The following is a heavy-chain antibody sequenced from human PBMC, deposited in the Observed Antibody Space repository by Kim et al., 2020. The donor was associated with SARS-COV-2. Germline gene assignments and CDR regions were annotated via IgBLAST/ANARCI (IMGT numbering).Heavy chain of an antibody. CDR2: IKQDGSEK. CDR1: GFTFSSYW. J-gene: IGHJ2*01. CDR3: ARRATRRLHYWYFDL. V-gene: IGHV3-7*01. D-gene: IGHD4-4*01. Sequence: GGSLRLSCAASGFTFSSYWMSWVRQAPGKGLEWVANIKQDGSEKYYVDSVKGRFTISRDNAKNSLYLQMNSLRAEDTAVYYCARRATRRLHYWYFDLWGRGTLVTVSS.